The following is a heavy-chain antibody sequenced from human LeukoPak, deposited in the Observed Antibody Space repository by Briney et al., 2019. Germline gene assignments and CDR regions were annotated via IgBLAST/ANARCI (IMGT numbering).Heavy chain of an antibody. CDR2: INHSGST. CDR1: GGSFSGYY. CDR3: ARRLAPYYLRYFDY. Sequence: SETLSLTCAVYGGSFSGYYWSWIRQPPGKGLEWIGEINHSGSTNYNPSLKSRVTISVDTSKNQFSLKLSSVTAADTAVYYCARRLAPYYLRYFDYWGQGTLVTVSS. D-gene: IGHD3-10*01. J-gene: IGHJ4*02. V-gene: IGHV4-34*01.